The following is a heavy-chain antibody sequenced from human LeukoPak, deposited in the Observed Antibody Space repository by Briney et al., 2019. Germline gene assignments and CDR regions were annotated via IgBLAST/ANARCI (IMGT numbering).Heavy chain of an antibody. V-gene: IGHV3-15*01. D-gene: IGHD2-8*01. J-gene: IGHJ3*02. CDR2: IKSKTDGGTT. CDR1: GFTFSSYA. CDR3: TRDYVLMVYATGGGHDAFDI. Sequence: PGGSLRLSCAASGFTFSSYAMSWVRQAPGKGLEWVGRIKSKTDGGTTDYAAPVKGRFTISRDDSKNTLYLQTNSLKTEDTAVYYCTRDYVLMVYATGGGHDAFDIWGQGTMVTVSS.